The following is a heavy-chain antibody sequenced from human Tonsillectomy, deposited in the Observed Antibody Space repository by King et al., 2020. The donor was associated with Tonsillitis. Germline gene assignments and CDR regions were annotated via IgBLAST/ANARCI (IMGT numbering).Heavy chain of an antibody. CDR3: ARRHSGLLVAAPIRDAFDI. D-gene: IGHD5-12*01. CDR2: IYWDNDT. J-gene: IGHJ3*02. CDR1: GFSLITSGVG. Sequence: ITLKESGPTLVKLTETLTLTCTFSGFSLITSGVGVGWIRQPPGKALEWLALIYWDNDTRYSPSLKSRLTITKDTSRNKVVLTMTNMDPVDTATYFCARRHSGLLVAAPIRDAFDIWGQGTMVTVSS. V-gene: IGHV2-5*02.